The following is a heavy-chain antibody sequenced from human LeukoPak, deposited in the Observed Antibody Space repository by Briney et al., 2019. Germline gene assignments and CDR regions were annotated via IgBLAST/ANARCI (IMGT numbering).Heavy chain of an antibody. CDR3: ARDGGGYCSSTSCYSNDAFDI. CDR1: GYTFTGYY. D-gene: IGHD2-2*01. J-gene: IGHJ3*02. V-gene: IGHV1-2*02. CDR2: INPNSGGT. Sequence: APVKVSCKASGYTFTGYYMHWVRQAPGQGLEWMGWINPNSGGTNYAQKFQGRVTMTRDTSISTAYMELSRLRSDDTAVYYCARDGGGYCSSTSCYSNDAFDIWGQGTMVTVSS.